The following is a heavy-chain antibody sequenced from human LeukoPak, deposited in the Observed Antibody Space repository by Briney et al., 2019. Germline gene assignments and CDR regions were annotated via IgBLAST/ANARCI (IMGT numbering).Heavy chain of an antibody. D-gene: IGHD6-19*01. CDR3: AKESSGGWYFDY. Sequence: GGSLRLSCVASGFTFSSNVMIWVRQAPGKGPEWVSSIPASGGSTYYADSVKGRFTISRDNSKNSLYLQMNSLRAEDTAVYCCAKESSGGWYFDYWGQGTLVTVSS. V-gene: IGHV3-23*01. CDR2: IPASGGST. J-gene: IGHJ4*02. CDR1: GFTFSSNV.